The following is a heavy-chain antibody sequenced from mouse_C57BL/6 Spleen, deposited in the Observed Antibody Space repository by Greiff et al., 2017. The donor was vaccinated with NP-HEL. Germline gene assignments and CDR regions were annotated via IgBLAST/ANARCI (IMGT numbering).Heavy chain of an antibody. D-gene: IGHD1-1*01. Sequence: QVQLKESGAELARPGASVKLSCKASGYTFTSYGISWVKQRTGQGLEWIGEIYPRSGNTYYNEKFKGKATLTADKSSSTAYMELRSMTSEDSAVYFCAREVNYGSNDYWGQGTTLTVSS. J-gene: IGHJ2*01. CDR2: IYPRSGNT. CDR1: GYTFTSYG. V-gene: IGHV1-81*01. CDR3: AREVNYGSNDY.